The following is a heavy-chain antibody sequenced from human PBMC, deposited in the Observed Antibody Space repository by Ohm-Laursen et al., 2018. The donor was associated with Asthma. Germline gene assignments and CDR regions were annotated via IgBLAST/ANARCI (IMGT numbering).Heavy chain of an antibody. D-gene: IGHD2-15*01. CDR1: GFTVSGNY. Sequence: SLRLSCTASGFTVSGNYMSWVRQAPGKGLEWVSVIYSGGSTYYADSVKGRFTISRDNSKNTLYLQMNSLRAEDTAVYYCARYCSGGSCYSGFDYWGQGTLVTVSS. CDR3: ARYCSGGSCYSGFDY. J-gene: IGHJ4*02. V-gene: IGHV3-53*01. CDR2: IYSGGST.